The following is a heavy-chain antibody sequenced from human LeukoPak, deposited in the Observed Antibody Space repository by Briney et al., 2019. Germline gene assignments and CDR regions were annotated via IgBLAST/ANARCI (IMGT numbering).Heavy chain of an antibody. V-gene: IGHV4-38-2*02. Sequence: PSETLSLTCAVSGYSISSGYYWGWIRQPPEKGLEWIGSTYHSGSTYYNPSLKSRVTISVDTSKNQFSLKLSSVTAADTAVYYCARDRDGSGSYYQPLFDYWGQGTLVTVSS. CDR2: TYHSGST. D-gene: IGHD3-10*01. J-gene: IGHJ4*02. CDR3: ARDRDGSGSYYQPLFDY. CDR1: GYSISSGYY.